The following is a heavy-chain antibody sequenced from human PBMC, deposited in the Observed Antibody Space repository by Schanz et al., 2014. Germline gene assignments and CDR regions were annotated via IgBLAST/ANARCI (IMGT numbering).Heavy chain of an antibody. D-gene: IGHD3-16*01. V-gene: IGHV3-30*04. CDR2: TSTDGTKT. CDR1: GFTFRGHA. CDR3: TRDRGALINHNDALDL. Sequence: QVQLVESGGGVVQPGTSLRLSCAASGFTFRGHAMHWVRQAPGQGLEKVAVTSTDGTKTYYAASVRGRFTISRDNSKNTVYLQMNSLRSEDTAVYDCTRDRGALINHNDALDLWGQGTMVSVSS. J-gene: IGHJ3*01.